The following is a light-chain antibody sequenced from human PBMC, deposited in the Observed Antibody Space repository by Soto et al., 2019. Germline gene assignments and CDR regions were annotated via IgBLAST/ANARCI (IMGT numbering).Light chain of an antibody. V-gene: IGKV3-20*01. CDR2: GAS. Sequence: EIVLTQSPGTLSFSPGERATLTCRASQSVSGSYLAWSQQKPGPAPRLLIYGASSRATGIPDRFSGSGSGTDFTLTISRLEPEDFAVYYCQQYGNSPLTFGAGTKVDIK. CDR3: QQYGNSPLT. J-gene: IGKJ3*01. CDR1: QSVSGSY.